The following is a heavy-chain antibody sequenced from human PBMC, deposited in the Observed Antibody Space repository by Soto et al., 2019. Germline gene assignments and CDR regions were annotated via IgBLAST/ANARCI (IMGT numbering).Heavy chain of an antibody. CDR1: TDSFNDYY. CDR2: IYHTENT. D-gene: IGHD5-18*01. CDR3: ARDVGIHDAFDI. V-gene: IGHV4-59*13. Sequence: QVRLHESGPGLVKPSETLSLTCTVSTDSFNDYYWSWIRQPPGKGLEWIGSIYHTENTNYNPSLQSRVTISVDTSKIQFSLSLCSVTAADTAVYYCARDVGIHDAFDIWGQGTLVTVSS. J-gene: IGHJ3*02.